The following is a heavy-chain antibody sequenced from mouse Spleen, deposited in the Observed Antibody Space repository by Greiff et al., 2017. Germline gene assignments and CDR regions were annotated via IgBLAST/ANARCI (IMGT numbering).Heavy chain of an antibody. V-gene: IGHV1-80*01. D-gene: IGHD1-1*01. Sequence: QVQLQQSGAELVKPGASVKISCKASGYAFSSYWMNWVKQRPGKGLEWIGQIYPGDGDTNYNGKFKGKATLTADKSSSTAYMQLSSLTSEDSAVYFCAREGITTVVGAMDYWGQGTSVTVSS. CDR3: AREGITTVVGAMDY. CDR2: IYPGDGDT. CDR1: GYAFSSYW. J-gene: IGHJ4*01.